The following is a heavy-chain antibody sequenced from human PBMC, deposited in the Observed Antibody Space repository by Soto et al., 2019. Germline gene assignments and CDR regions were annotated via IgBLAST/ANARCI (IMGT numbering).Heavy chain of an antibody. V-gene: IGHV1-18*04. D-gene: IGHD2-15*01. J-gene: IGHJ5*02. Sequence: GASVKVSCKASGYTFTSYGISWVRQAPGQGLEWMGWISAYNGSTNYAQKLQGRVTMTTDTSTSTAYMELRSLRSDDTAVYYCARGLHCSGGSCYDSGNWFDPWGQGTLVTVSS. CDR3: ARGLHCSGGSCYDSGNWFDP. CDR1: GYTFTSYG. CDR2: ISAYNGST.